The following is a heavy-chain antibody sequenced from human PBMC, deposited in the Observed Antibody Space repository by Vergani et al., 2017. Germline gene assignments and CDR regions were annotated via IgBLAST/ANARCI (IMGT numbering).Heavy chain of an antibody. CDR1: GFTFNSYG. Sequence: QVQLVESGGGVVQPGGSLRLSCAASGFTFNSYGMHWVRQAPGKGLEWVASIRSDESRRYYGDSMEGPFTISRDNSKNTLYLQMKSLRPEDTAVYYCAKEGGGYCSGGTCYPEYWGQGTLVIGSS. V-gene: IGHV3-30*02. CDR2: IRSDESRR. D-gene: IGHD2-15*01. J-gene: IGHJ4*02. CDR3: AKEGGGYCSGGTCYPEY.